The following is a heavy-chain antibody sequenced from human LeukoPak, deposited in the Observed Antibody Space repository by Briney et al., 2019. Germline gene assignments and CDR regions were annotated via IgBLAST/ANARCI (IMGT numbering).Heavy chain of an antibody. CDR2: IYYSGST. CDR3: ASATVAGNREYFRH. D-gene: IGHD6-19*01. Sequence: PSETLSLTCTVSGGSISSYYWSWIRQPPGKGLEWIGYIYYSGSTNYNPSLKSRVTISVDTSKNQFSLKLSSVTAADTAVYYCASATVAGNREYFRHWGQGTLVTVSS. J-gene: IGHJ1*01. V-gene: IGHV4-59*01. CDR1: GGSISSYY.